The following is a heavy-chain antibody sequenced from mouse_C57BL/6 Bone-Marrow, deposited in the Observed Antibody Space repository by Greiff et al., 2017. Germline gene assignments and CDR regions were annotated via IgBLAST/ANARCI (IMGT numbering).Heavy chain of an antibody. Sequence: QVQLQQSGPELARPGASVKLSRKASGYTFTSYGISWVKQSTGQGLEWIGEIYPRSGNTYYNEKFKGKATLTADQSSSTASMDLRSRTYEDSAVYFCARSPGGYFDYWGQGTTLTVSS. V-gene: IGHV1-81*01. CDR2: IYPRSGNT. CDR3: ARSPGGYFDY. CDR1: GYTFTSYG. J-gene: IGHJ2*01.